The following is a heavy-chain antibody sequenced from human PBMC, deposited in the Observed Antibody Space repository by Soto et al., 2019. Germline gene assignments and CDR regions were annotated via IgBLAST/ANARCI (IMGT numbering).Heavy chain of an antibody. D-gene: IGHD6-13*01. J-gene: IGHJ4*02. CDR3: ARVSADSYYFDY. CDR1: GGSISSGGYY. CDR2: IYYSGST. Sequence: KPSETLSLTCTVSGGSISSGGYYWSWIRQHPGKGLEWIGCIYYSGSTYYNPSLKSRVTISVDTSKNQFSLKLSSVTAADTAVYYCARVSADSYYFDYWGQGTLVTVSS. V-gene: IGHV4-31*03.